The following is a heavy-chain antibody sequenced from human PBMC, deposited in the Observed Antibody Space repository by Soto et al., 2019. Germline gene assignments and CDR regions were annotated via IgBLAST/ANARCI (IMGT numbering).Heavy chain of an antibody. J-gene: IGHJ5*02. CDR3: ARHYYDSSGYRYIWFDP. D-gene: IGHD3-22*01. CDR1: GGSISSYY. Sequence: SETLSLTCTVSGGSISSYYWSWIRQPAGKGLEWIGRIYTSGSTNYNPSLKSRVTMSVDTSKNQFSLKLSSVTAADTAVYYCARHYYDSSGYRYIWFDPWGQGTLVTVYS. CDR2: IYTSGST. V-gene: IGHV4-4*07.